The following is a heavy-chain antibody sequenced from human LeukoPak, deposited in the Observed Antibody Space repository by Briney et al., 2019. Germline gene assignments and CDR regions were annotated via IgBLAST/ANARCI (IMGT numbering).Heavy chain of an antibody. CDR1: GFTVSSNY. J-gene: IGHJ3*02. CDR2: IYSGGST. CDR3: AREFGSGRSDAFGI. Sequence: GGSLRLSCAASGFTVSSNYMSWVRQAPGKGLEWVSVIYSGGSTYYADSVKGRFTIYRDNSKNTLYLQMNSLRAEDTAVYYCAREFGSGRSDAFGIWGQGTMVTVSS. V-gene: IGHV3-66*01. D-gene: IGHD3-10*01.